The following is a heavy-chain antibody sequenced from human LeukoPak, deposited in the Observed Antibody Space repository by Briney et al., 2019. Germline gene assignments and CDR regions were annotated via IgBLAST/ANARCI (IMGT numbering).Heavy chain of an antibody. D-gene: IGHD6-13*01. CDR1: GFTFSSSW. Sequence: PGGSLRLSCVASGFTFSSSWMNWVRQAPGKGLEWISYISDSGSTTYYADSVKGRFSISRDNAKNSLYLQMNSLRAEDTAVYYCARIGYSNWGDALDIWGQGTMVTASS. J-gene: IGHJ3*02. CDR2: ISDSGSTT. V-gene: IGHV3-48*04. CDR3: ARIGYSNWGDALDI.